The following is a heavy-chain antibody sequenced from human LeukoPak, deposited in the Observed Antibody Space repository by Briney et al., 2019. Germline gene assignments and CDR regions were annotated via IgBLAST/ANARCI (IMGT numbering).Heavy chain of an antibody. J-gene: IGHJ4*02. CDR2: FTADGSST. V-gene: IGHV3-74*01. CDR1: GFTFSSYA. CDR3: ARAQMGAPTDC. D-gene: IGHD1-26*01. Sequence: GGSLRLSCAASGFTFSSYAMSWVRQAPGKGLVWVSRFTADGSSTIYADSVKGRFTVSRDIAKNTLYLQMNSLRAEDTAVYYCARAQMGAPTDCWGQGTLVTVSS.